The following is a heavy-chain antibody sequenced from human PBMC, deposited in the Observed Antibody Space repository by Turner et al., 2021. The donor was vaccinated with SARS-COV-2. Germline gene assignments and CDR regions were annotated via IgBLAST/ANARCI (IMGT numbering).Heavy chain of an antibody. J-gene: IGHJ5*02. CDR3: ARFILGSGYNWFDP. CDR2: ICCSGST. D-gene: IGHD3-3*01. V-gene: IGHV4-59*01. CDR1: GVSIRSYC. Sequence: QVQLQESGPGLVKPSENLYLTGTVSGVSIRSYCWSWIRQSPEKGLEWIAYICCSGSTPHNPSRRSRVTVSLATSKNQFSLKLISVTAADTSVYYCARFILGSGYNWFDPWGQGTLVTVSS.